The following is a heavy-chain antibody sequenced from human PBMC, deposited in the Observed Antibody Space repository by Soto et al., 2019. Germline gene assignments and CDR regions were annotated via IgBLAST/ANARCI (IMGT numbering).Heavy chain of an antibody. CDR1: GGTFSSHT. CDR3: ARPDFGDYWYFDL. V-gene: IGHV1-69*08. J-gene: IGHJ2*01. D-gene: IGHD4-17*01. CDR2: IIPALGTA. Sequence: QDQLVQSGAEVKKPGSSVKVSCKASGGTFSSHTFSWVRQAPGQGLEWMGRIIPALGTATYAQKFQGRVTMTADQSATTVSTELNSLRSEDTAVYYCARPDFGDYWYFDLWGRGTLVTVSS.